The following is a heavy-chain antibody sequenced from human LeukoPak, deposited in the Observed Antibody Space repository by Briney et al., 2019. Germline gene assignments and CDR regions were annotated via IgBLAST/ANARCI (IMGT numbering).Heavy chain of an antibody. CDR1: GGSFSGYY. CDR3: ARLPGLGRYYGSGSYRSPYSNWFDP. Sequence: PSETLSLTCAVYGGSFSGYYWSWIRQPPGKGLEWIGEINHRGSTNYNPSLKSRVTISVDTSKNQFSLKLSSVPAADTAVYYCARLPGLGRYYGSGSYRSPYSNWFDPWGQGTLVTVSS. CDR2: INHRGST. V-gene: IGHV4-34*01. J-gene: IGHJ5*02. D-gene: IGHD3-10*01.